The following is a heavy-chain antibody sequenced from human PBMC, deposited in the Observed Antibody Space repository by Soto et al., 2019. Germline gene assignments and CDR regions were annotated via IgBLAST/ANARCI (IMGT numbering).Heavy chain of an antibody. V-gene: IGHV4-59*08. D-gene: IGHD2-21*01. J-gene: IGHJ4*02. CDR3: ARSKLSPYYVDY. CDR2: IYYSGST. CDR1: GGSLSSYY. Sequence: QVQLQESGPGLVKPSETLSLTCTVSGGSLSSYYWCWIRLPPAQGLGYVGYIYYSGSTNYNPSSKSRVTIAVDTSENQFSLKLTSVTAADTAIYYCARSKLSPYYVDYWGQGTLVTVSS.